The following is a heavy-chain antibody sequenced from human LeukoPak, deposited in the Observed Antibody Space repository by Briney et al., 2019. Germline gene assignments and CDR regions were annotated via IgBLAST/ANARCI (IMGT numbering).Heavy chain of an antibody. CDR1: GYTFTSYD. D-gene: IGHD6-19*01. Sequence: ASVKVSCKASGYTFTSYDISWVRQAPGQGLEWMGWISAYKGNTNYAQKLQGRVSMTTDTSTSAAYMELRSLRSDDTAVYFCARAPSSGWSSHFDYWGQGTLVTVSS. V-gene: IGHV1-18*01. J-gene: IGHJ4*02. CDR3: ARAPSSGWSSHFDY. CDR2: ISAYKGNT.